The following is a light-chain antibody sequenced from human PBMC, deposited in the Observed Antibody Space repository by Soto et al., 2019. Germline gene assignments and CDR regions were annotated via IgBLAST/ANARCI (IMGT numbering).Light chain of an antibody. J-gene: IGKJ1*01. V-gene: IGKV1-17*01. CDR3: LQYNSPPLT. CDR2: GAS. Sequence: DIQMTQSPSSLSASVGDRVTITCRASQGIRYALGWYQQKPGTAPKRLIYGASILQNGVPSRFGGSGSGTEFTLTISSLQPEDFATYYCLQYNSPPLTFGQGTKVDNK. CDR1: QGIRYA.